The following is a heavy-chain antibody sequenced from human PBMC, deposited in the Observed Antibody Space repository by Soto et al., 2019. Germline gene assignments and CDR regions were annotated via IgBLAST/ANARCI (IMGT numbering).Heavy chain of an antibody. D-gene: IGHD6-13*01. Sequence: RASVKVSCKASGYTFTSYDINWVRQATGQGLEWMGWMNPNSGNTGYAQKFQGRVTMTRNTSISTAYMELSSLRSEDTAVYYCARFSDGSSSWYGGGYYYYYGMDVWGQGTTVTVSS. CDR2: MNPNSGNT. V-gene: IGHV1-8*01. J-gene: IGHJ6*02. CDR1: GYTFTSYD. CDR3: ARFSDGSSSWYGGGYYYYYGMDV.